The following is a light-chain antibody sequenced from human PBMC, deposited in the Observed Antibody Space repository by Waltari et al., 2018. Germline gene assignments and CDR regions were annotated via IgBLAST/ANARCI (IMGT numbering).Light chain of an antibody. CDR3: SSYAGSYTLL. CDR1: SGYSGYV. V-gene: IGLV4-69*01. Sequence: LVLTQSPSVSASLGASVKLTCSLTSGYSGYVILWHQQQPGRVPRYLLKINRYGTHTKGNGIPDRFSGSSSGAERYLTISSLQSDDEADYYCSSYAGSYTLLFGGGTKLTVL. J-gene: IGLJ2*01. CDR2: INRYGTH.